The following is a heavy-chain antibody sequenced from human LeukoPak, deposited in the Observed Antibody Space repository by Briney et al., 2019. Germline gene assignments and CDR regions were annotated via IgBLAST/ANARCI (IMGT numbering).Heavy chain of an antibody. D-gene: IGHD4-23*01. CDR3: ARVAVLRRSFDY. CDR1: GAAISSDNYY. V-gene: IGHV4-61*02. CDR2: FSITGGT. J-gene: IGHJ4*02. Sequence: PSETLSLTCTVSGAAISSDNYYWTWIRQPAGKGLEWIGRFSITGGTYYNPSLKSRVTISLDTSRNQFSLNLNSVTAADSAQHYCARVAVLRRSFDYRGQGTRVSVSS.